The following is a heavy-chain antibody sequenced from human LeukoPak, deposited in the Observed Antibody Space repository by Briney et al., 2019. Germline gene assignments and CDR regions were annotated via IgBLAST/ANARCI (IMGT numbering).Heavy chain of an antibody. CDR2: INQDGSHE. CDR3: ATWGGREDY. J-gene: IGHJ4*02. Sequence: GGSLRLSCAASGFSVSGYWMNWVRHAPGKGLEWLANINQDGSHEYYLDSVKGRFTISRDNAKNSLYLQMNSLRAEDTALYYCATWGGREDYWGQGTLVTVSS. CDR1: GFSVSGYW. D-gene: IGHD3-16*01. V-gene: IGHV3-7*01.